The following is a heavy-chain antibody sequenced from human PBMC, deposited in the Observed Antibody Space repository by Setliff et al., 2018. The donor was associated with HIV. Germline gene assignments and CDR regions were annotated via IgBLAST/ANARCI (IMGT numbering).Heavy chain of an antibody. V-gene: IGHV4-59*08. Sequence: ETLSLTCTVSGGSISSYYWSWIRQPPGKGLEWIGYIDNSGSTNYNPSLKSRVTISVDTSKNQISLKLSSVTAADTAMYYCARHSPNVGVRGDAFDIWGQGTVVTVSS. CDR1: GGSISSYY. J-gene: IGHJ3*02. CDR2: IDNSGST. CDR3: ARHSPNVGVRGDAFDI. D-gene: IGHD2-8*01.